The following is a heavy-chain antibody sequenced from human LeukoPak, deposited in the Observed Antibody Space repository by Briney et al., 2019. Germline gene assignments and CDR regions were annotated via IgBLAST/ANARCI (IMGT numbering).Heavy chain of an antibody. J-gene: IGHJ6*03. CDR2: IDPNRGGT. CDR1: GYTFTGYY. Sequence: GASVKVSCKASGYTFTGYYMHWVRQAPGQGPEWMGWIDPNRGGTNYAHRFQGRVTITRDTSISTVYMELNNLISDDTAVYYCAGDWDRLVPSKGGPPRYFYFMDVWGKGTSVIVSS. V-gene: IGHV1-2*07. CDR3: AGDWDRLVPSKGGPPRYFYFMDV. D-gene: IGHD2-15*01.